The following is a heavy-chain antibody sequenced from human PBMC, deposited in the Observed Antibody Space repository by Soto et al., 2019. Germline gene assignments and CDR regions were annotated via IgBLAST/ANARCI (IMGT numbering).Heavy chain of an antibody. J-gene: IGHJ6*02. CDR3: ARAQYCSSTSCPRYYYYYYGMDV. CDR2: ISSSSSYI. Sequence: EVQLVESGGGLVKPGGSLRLSCAASGFTFSSYSMNWVRQAPGKGLEWVSSISSSSSYIYYADSVKGRFTISRDNAKNSLYLQMNSLRAEDTAVYYCARAQYCSSTSCPRYYYYYYGMDVWGQGTTVTVSS. CDR1: GFTFSSYS. V-gene: IGHV3-21*01. D-gene: IGHD2-2*01.